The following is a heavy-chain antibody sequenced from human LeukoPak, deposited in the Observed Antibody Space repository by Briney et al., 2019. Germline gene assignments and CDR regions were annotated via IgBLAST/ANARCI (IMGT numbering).Heavy chain of an antibody. CDR3: ARDAPLFTSYYGMDV. CDR1: GGTFSSYA. V-gene: IGHV1-69*13. J-gene: IGHJ6*02. D-gene: IGHD3-3*01. Sequence: SVKVSCKASGGTFSSYAISWVRQAPGQGLEWMGGIIPIFGTANYAQKFQGRVTITADESTSTAYMGLSSLRSEDTAVYYCARDAPLFTSYYGMDVWGQGTTVTVSS. CDR2: IIPIFGTA.